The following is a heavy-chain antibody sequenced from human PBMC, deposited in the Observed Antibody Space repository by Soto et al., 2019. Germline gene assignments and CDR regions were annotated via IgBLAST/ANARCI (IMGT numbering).Heavy chain of an antibody. V-gene: IGHV1-69*08. Sequence: QVQLVQSGAEVKKPGSSVRVSCKASGGTFSNFLLTWVRQAPGQGLEWMGRIIPILGTITYAQKFQGRVTITADKSSSTAYMELGSLRSEDTAVYYCARGAYDPPYYYFYMDVWGKGTTVTVSS. D-gene: IGHD5-12*01. CDR2: IIPILGTI. CDR1: GGTFSNFL. J-gene: IGHJ6*03. CDR3: ARGAYDPPYYYFYMDV.